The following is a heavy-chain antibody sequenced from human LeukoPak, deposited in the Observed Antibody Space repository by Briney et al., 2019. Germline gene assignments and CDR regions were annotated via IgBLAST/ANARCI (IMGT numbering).Heavy chain of an antibody. Sequence: GGSLRLSCAASGFTFSSYGMHWVRQAPGKGLEWVAVIWYDGSNKYYADSVKGRLTISRDNSKNTLYLQMNSLRAEDTAVYYCARAQGVSAFDIWGQGTMVTVSS. V-gene: IGHV3-33*01. CDR3: ARAQGVSAFDI. D-gene: IGHD3-16*01. CDR1: GFTFSSYG. CDR2: IWYDGSNK. J-gene: IGHJ3*02.